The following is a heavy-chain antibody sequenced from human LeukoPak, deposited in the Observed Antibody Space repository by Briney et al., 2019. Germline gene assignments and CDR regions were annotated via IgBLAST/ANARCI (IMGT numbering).Heavy chain of an antibody. J-gene: IGHJ4*02. V-gene: IGHV1-2*02. CDR2: INPNSGGT. CDR1: GYTFTGYY. D-gene: IGHD6-13*01. Sequence: ASVKVSCKASGYTFTGYYMHWVRQAPGQGLEWMGWINPNSGGTNYAQKFQGRVTMTRDTSISTAYMELSRLRSDDTAVYYCASDSSSRAAYYFDYWGQGTLVTVSS. CDR3: ASDSSSRAAYYFDY.